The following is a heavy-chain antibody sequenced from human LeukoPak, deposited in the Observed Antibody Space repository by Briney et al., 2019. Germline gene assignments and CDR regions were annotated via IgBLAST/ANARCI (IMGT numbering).Heavy chain of an antibody. CDR3: AREEMPGKFDY. CDR2: IYHSGNT. J-gene: IGHJ4*02. V-gene: IGHV4-4*02. D-gene: IGHD1-26*01. CDR1: GGSISSSNW. Sequence: SETLSLTCAVSGGSISSSNWWSWVRQSPGKGLEWIGEIYHSGNTNYNPSLKSRGAISLDKSSNQFSLRLTSVTAADTAMYFCAREEMPGKFDYWGQGILVTVSS.